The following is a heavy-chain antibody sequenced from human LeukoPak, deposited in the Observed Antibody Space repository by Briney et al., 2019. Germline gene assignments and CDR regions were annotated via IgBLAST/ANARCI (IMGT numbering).Heavy chain of an antibody. Sequence: GGSLRLSCAASGFTFSSYEMNWVRQAPGKGLEWVSYIGSSGSTIYYADSVRGRFTISRDNAKNSLYLQMNSLRAEDTAVYYCARDVADTAMVTPYFDYWGQGTLVTVSS. V-gene: IGHV3-48*03. J-gene: IGHJ4*02. CDR1: GFTFSSYE. CDR2: IGSSGSTI. CDR3: ARDVADTAMVTPYFDY. D-gene: IGHD5-18*01.